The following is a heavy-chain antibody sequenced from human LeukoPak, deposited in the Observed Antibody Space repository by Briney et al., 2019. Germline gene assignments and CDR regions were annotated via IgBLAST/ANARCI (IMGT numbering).Heavy chain of an antibody. CDR3: ARDEWELLGDYYFDY. D-gene: IGHD1-26*01. CDR2: IIPIFGIA. CDR1: GGTFSSYA. Sequence: SVKVSCKAPGGTFSSYAISWVRQAPGQGLEWMGRIIPIFGIANYAQKFQGRVTITADKSTSTAYMELSSLRSEDTAVYYCARDEWELLGDYYFDYWGQGTLVTVSS. V-gene: IGHV1-69*04. J-gene: IGHJ4*02.